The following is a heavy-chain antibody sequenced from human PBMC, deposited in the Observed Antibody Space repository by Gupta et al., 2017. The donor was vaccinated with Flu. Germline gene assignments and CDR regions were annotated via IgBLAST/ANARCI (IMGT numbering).Heavy chain of an antibody. Sequence: AQLVQSGTDVKRPGASVKVSCKASGYTFTDYYIHWVRQAPGQGLEWMGRVNPHSDSINYEQKFQGRVTLAMDTSISTAYMELTRLRSDDTAVYYCARERFCSTDSCYRWFDPWGQGTLVTVSS. V-gene: IGHV1-2*06. CDR2: VNPHSDSI. CDR3: ARERFCSTDSCYRWFDP. D-gene: IGHD2-15*01. CDR1: GYTFTDYY. J-gene: IGHJ5*02.